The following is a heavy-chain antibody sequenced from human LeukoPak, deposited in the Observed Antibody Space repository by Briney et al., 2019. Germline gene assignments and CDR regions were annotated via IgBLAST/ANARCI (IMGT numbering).Heavy chain of an antibody. CDR2: INPNTGDT. D-gene: IGHD3-10*01. CDR3: ARGGRLVRGVIEGGVY. Sequence: ASVKVSCKASGYTFTVYYIHWVRQAPGQGLEWMGWINPNTGDTNYAQMFQDRVTMTRGTSISTAYMELSRLRSDDTAVYYCARGGRLVRGVIEGGVYWGQGTLVTVSS. V-gene: IGHV1-2*02. J-gene: IGHJ4*02. CDR1: GYTFTVYY.